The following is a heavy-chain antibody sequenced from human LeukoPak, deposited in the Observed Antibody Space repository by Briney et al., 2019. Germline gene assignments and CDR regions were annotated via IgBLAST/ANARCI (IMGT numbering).Heavy chain of an antibody. V-gene: IGHV6-1*01. J-gene: IGHJ4*02. CDR2: TYYRYKWYN. CDR1: GDSVSANSAT. CDR3: ARGLTGNGDFDC. D-gene: IGHD2-8*02. Sequence: SQTLSLTCAISGDSVSANSATWNWIRQSPSRGLEWLGRTYYRYKWYNDYAESMKSRILVNPDTSRNQFSLHLNSVVPEDTAVYYCARGLTGNGDFDCWGQGTLVTVSS.